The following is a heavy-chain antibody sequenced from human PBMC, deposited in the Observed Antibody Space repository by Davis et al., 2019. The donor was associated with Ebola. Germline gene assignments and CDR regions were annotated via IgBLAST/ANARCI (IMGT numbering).Heavy chain of an antibody. J-gene: IGHJ4*02. CDR3: ASFGDYDSSGYLASH. V-gene: IGHV4-59*08. CDR2: IYYSGST. D-gene: IGHD3-22*01. Sequence: MPSETLSLTCTVSGGSISNYYWSWIRQPPGKGLEWIGYIYYSGSTTYNPSLKSRVTISVDTSKNQFSLKLSSVTAADTAVYYCASFGDYDSSGYLASHWGQGTLVTVSS. CDR1: GGSISNYY.